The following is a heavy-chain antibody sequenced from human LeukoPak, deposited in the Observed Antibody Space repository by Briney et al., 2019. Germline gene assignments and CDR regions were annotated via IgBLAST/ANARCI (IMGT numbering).Heavy chain of an antibody. V-gene: IGHV1-46*01. CDR3: ARDRCSGGSCYHDAFDI. CDR2: INPSGGST. CDR1: GYTFTNYY. D-gene: IGHD2-15*01. Sequence: ASVKVSCKASGYTFTNYYMHWVRQAPGQGLEWMGIINPSGGSTSYAQKFQGRVTMTRDTSTSTVYMELSSLRSEDTAVYYCARDRCSGGSCYHDAFDIWGQGTMVTVSS. J-gene: IGHJ3*02.